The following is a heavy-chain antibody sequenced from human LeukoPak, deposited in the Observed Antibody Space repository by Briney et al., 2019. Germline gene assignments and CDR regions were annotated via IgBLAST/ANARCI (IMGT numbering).Heavy chain of an antibody. CDR2: ISGSGGST. CDR3: TRSDWFDP. J-gene: IGHJ5*02. CDR1: GFTFSSYA. V-gene: IGHV3-23*01. Sequence: PGGSLRLSCAASGFTFSSYAMSWVRQAPGKGLEWVSGISGSGGSTTHADSVKGRFTISRDNAKNTLYLQMNSLRAEDTAVYYCTRSDWFDPWGRGALVTVSS.